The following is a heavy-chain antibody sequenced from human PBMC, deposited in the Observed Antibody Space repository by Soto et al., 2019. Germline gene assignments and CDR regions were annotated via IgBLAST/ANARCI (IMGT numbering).Heavy chain of an antibody. Sequence: GASVKVSCKASGYTFTSYYMHWVRQAPGQGLEWMGIINPSGGSTSYAQKFQGRVTMTRDTSTSTVYMELSSLRSEDTAVYYCARDYMVYAMVATNYYYYGMDVWGQGTTVTVSS. V-gene: IGHV1-46*01. J-gene: IGHJ6*02. D-gene: IGHD2-8*01. CDR2: INPSGGST. CDR3: ARDYMVYAMVATNYYYYGMDV. CDR1: GYTFTSYY.